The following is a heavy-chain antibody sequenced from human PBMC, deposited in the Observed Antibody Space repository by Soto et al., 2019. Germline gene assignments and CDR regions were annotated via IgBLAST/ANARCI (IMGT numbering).Heavy chain of an antibody. D-gene: IGHD4-17*01. Sequence: EVLLVESGGGLVQPGGSLRLSCAASGLTVSNSYMSWVRQAPGKGLEWVSVLYSGGTTYYAESVKGRFTISRDNSKNTLFLQMNSLRADDTALYYCARDLTVTTPSYFDKWGQGTLVTVSS. CDR1: GLTVSNSY. J-gene: IGHJ4*02. V-gene: IGHV3-66*01. CDR3: ARDLTVTTPSYFDK. CDR2: LYSGGTT.